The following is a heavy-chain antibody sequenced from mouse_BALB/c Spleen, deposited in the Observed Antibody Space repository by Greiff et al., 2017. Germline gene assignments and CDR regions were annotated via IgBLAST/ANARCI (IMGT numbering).Heavy chain of an antibody. D-gene: IGHD1-2*01. V-gene: IGHV5-17*02. CDR1: GFTFSSFG. CDR2: ISSGSSTI. J-gene: IGHJ2*01. Sequence: EVKLVESGGGLVKPGGSLKLSCAASGFTFSSFGMHWVRQAPEKGLEWVAYISSGSSTIYYADTVKGRFTISRDNPKNTLFLQMTSLRSEDTAMYYCAREELLRPYLDYWGQGTTLTVSS. CDR3: AREELLRPYLDY.